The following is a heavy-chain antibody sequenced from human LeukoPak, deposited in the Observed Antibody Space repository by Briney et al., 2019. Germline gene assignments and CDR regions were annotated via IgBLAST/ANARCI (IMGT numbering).Heavy chain of an antibody. CDR1: GDSISIYY. Sequence: SETLSLTCTVSGDSISIYYCSWIRQSADRGLEWIGRIYSSGSTNYRFSLENRVTMSLDTSKNQFSLKLSSVTAADTAVYYCARRTIVPAAILVGFDYWGQGTLVTVSS. CDR3: ARRTIVPAAILVGFDY. J-gene: IGHJ4*02. V-gene: IGHV4-4*07. CDR2: IYSSGST. D-gene: IGHD2-2*02.